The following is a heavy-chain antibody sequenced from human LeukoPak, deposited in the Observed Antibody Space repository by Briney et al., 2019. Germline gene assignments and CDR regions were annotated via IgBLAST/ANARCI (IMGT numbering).Heavy chain of an antibody. D-gene: IGHD2-2*01. J-gene: IGHJ4*02. V-gene: IGHV3-30*02. CDR3: AKIEGKYQLANVPDH. CDR1: GFTLSTYG. CDR2: IRYDGNNK. Sequence: PGGSLKLSCAASGFTLSTYGMHWVRQAPGKGPEWVAFIRYDGNNKYYADFVKGRFTISRDNSKNTLYLHMNSLRTEDTAVYYCAKIEGKYQLANVPDHWGQGTLVTVSS.